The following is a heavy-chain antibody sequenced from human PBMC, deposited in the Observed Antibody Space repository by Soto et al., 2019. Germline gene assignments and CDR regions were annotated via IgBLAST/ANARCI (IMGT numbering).Heavy chain of an antibody. D-gene: IGHD6-13*01. J-gene: IGHJ4*02. CDR3: ARETLAAAAERYFDY. CDR1: GGSISSGGYY. CDR2: IYYSGST. Sequence: SETLSLTCTVSGGSISSGGYYWSWIRQYPGKGLEWIGYIYYSGSTYYNPSLKSRVTISVDTSKNQFSLKLSSVTAADTAVYYCARETLAAAAERYFDYWGQGTLVTVSS. V-gene: IGHV4-31*03.